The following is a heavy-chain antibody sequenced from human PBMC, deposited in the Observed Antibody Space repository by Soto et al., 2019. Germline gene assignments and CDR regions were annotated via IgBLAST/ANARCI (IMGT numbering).Heavy chain of an antibody. V-gene: IGHV3-74*01. Sequence: EVQLVESGGGLVQPGESLRLSCAASGFTFSSYWMHWVRHAPGKGLVWVSRINSDGSSTSYAGSVKGRCTISRDNAKNTLYLKMNSLRAEDTAVYYCVRTSMVVAAATRAAYWGQGTLVTVSS. J-gene: IGHJ4*02. CDR3: VRTSMVVAAATRAAY. CDR2: INSDGSST. D-gene: IGHD2-15*01. CDR1: GFTFSSYW.